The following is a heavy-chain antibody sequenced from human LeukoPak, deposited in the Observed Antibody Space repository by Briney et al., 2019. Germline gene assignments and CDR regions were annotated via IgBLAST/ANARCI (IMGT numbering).Heavy chain of an antibody. CDR3: ARDLDGAVAFDI. CDR2: IWYDGSER. J-gene: IGHJ3*02. CDR1: GFTFSTYG. Sequence: GGSLRLSCAASGFTFSTYGMHWVRQAPGKGLEWVAVIWYDGSERYHADSVKGRFTISRDNSNNTLFLQMNSLRVEDTAVYYCARDLDGAVAFDIWGQGTMVTVSS. D-gene: IGHD1-1*01. V-gene: IGHV3-33*01.